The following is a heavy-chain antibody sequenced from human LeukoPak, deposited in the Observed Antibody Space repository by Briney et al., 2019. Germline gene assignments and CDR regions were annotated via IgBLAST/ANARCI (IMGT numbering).Heavy chain of an antibody. V-gene: IGHV3-7*03. CDR3: ARVEVVVSFGAFDI. Sequence: GGSLRLSCAASRFTFSSYWMSWVRQAPGKGLEWVANIKQDGSEKYYVDSVKGRFTISRDNAKNSLYLQMNSLRAEDTAVYYCARVEVVVSFGAFDIWGQGTMVTVSS. CDR2: IKQDGSEK. CDR1: RFTFSSYW. D-gene: IGHD3-22*01. J-gene: IGHJ3*02.